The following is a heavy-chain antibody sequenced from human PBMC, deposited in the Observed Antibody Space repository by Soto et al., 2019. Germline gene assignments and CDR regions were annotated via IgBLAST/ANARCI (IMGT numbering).Heavy chain of an antibody. CDR1: GYTFIDYY. V-gene: IGHV1-69-2*01. CDR2: VDPVDGET. D-gene: IGHD3-3*01. CDR3: APGGDIRFFVDDP. Sequence: EVQLVQSGTEVKKPGATVKISCKVSGYTFIDYYIHWVKQAPGKGLEWVGLVDPVDGETVYAEKFRGRVSMTADTSTDTAYMERTSLISDETAVYYCAPGGDIRFFVDDPWGQGTLVTVSS. J-gene: IGHJ5*02.